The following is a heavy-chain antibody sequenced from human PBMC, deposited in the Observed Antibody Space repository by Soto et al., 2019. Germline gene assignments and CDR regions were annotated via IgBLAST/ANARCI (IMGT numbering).Heavy chain of an antibody. CDR3: AREGFRGVMSYCGMDV. V-gene: IGHV3-7*04. D-gene: IGHD3-16*01. J-gene: IGHJ6*02. CDR2: IKQDGSEK. CDR1: GFTFSSYW. Sequence: EVQLVESGGGLVQPGGSLRLSCAASGFTFSSYWMSWVRQAPGKGLEWVANIKQDGSEKYYVDSVKGRFTISRDNAKNSLYLQMNSLRAEGTAVYYCAREGFRGVMSYCGMDVWGQGTTVTVSS.